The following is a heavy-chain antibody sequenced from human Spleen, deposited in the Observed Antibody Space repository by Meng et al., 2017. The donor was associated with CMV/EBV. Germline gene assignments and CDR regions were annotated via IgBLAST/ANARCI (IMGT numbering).Heavy chain of an antibody. CDR3: ARLTYYYDSSGYSQYFDY. CDR1: GSLSSYY. CDR2: IYYSGST. V-gene: IGHV4-59*01. Sequence: GSLSSYYWSWIRQPPGKGLEWIGYIYYSGSTNYNPSLKSRVTISVDTSKNQFSLKLSSVTAADTAVYYCARLTYYYDSSGYSQYFDYWGQGTLVTVSS. D-gene: IGHD3-22*01. J-gene: IGHJ4*02.